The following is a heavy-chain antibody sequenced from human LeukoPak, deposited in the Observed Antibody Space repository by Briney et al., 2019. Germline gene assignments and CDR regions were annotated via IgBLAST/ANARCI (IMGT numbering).Heavy chain of an antibody. CDR1: GFTFSSYA. V-gene: IGHV3-23*01. Sequence: GGSLRLSCAASGFTFSSYAMSWVRQAPGKGLEWVSGISGSGGSTYYADSVKGRFTISRDNSKNTLYLQMNSLRAEDTAVYYCARIAAAGTDYYGMDVWGQGTTVTVSS. D-gene: IGHD6-13*01. CDR2: ISGSGGST. CDR3: ARIAAAGTDYYGMDV. J-gene: IGHJ6*02.